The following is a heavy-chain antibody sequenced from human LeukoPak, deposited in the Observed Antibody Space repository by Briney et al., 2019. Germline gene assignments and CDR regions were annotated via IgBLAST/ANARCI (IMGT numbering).Heavy chain of an antibody. CDR1: GFTFSSYA. V-gene: IGHV3-7*01. J-gene: IGHJ4*02. CDR3: ARGRDTRY. CDR2: INQDGSKK. D-gene: IGHD5-18*01. Sequence: GGSLTLSCAASGFTFSSYAMSWLRQAPGKGLEWVAKINQDGSKKYYVAPVKGRSTISRDNAKHSLYLQMNNLRAEDTAVYYCARGRDTRYWCQGTLVIVSS.